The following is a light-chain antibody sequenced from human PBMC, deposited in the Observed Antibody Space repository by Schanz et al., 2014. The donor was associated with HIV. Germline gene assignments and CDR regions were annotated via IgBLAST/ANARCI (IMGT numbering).Light chain of an antibody. CDR1: QDITNW. J-gene: IGKJ4*01. CDR2: AAS. CDR3: LQAKSFPLT. V-gene: IGKV1-12*01. Sequence: DIQMTQSPSSVSASVGDRVAITCRASQDITNWLSWYQQKPGKAPKLLIFAASRLQSGVPTRFSGSGSGTDFTLTINNLQPEDFGTYWCLQAKSFPLTFGGGTRVEIK.